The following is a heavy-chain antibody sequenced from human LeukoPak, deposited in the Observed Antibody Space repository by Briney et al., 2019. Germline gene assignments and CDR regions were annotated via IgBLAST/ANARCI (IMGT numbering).Heavy chain of an antibody. V-gene: IGHV3-30*02. CDR2: MRSDGSDI. D-gene: IGHD3-22*01. Sequence: GGSLRLSCAASGFIFSNYGMHGVRQAPGKGLEGLAFMRSDGSDIHYADSVKGRFTISRDNSKNTLNLQRNTLRPENTAVYNCPKHDSGSYYWGQGALVTVSS. J-gene: IGHJ4*02. CDR3: PKHDSGSYY. CDR1: GFIFSNYG.